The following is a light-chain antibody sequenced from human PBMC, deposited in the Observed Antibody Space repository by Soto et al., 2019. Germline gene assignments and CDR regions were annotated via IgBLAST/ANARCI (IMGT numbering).Light chain of an antibody. Sequence: IVLTQSPGTLSLSPGERATLSCRASQSVTTQLAWYQQKPGQAPRLIIHGASSRATGIPDRFSGSGSGTDFTLTISRLEPEDFAVYYCQQYGNSQTFGQGTKVDIK. CDR1: QSVTTQ. V-gene: IGKV3-20*01. CDR2: GAS. CDR3: QQYGNSQT. J-gene: IGKJ1*01.